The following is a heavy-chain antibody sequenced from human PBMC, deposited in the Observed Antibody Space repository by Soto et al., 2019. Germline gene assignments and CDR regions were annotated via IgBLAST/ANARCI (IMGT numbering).Heavy chain of an antibody. J-gene: IGHJ4*02. D-gene: IGHD2-2*01. V-gene: IGHV5-51*01. CDR1: GHSLDCSW. Sequence: XESLQTCRSGFGHSLDCSWDGRGRQMTGEGPEWIGLIYPGDSDTRYRPSFQGQVPISADKSISTAYLQGSSLKASDTAMYDCSRVLGDRSSTICSVYYVDYWGQGTLVTVSS. CDR2: IYPGDSDT. CDR3: SRVLGDRSSTICSVYYVDY.